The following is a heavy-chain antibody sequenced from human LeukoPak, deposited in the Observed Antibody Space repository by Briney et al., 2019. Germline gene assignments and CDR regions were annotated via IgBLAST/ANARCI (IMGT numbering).Heavy chain of an antibody. CDR2: IYSGGST. J-gene: IGHJ5*02. D-gene: IGHD3-16*02. Sequence: GGSLRHSCAASEFTVSSNYMSWVRQAPGKGLEWVSLIYSGGSTYYAESVKGRFTISRDNSKNTLYLQMNSLRAEDTAVYYCARDYPSFDPWGQGTLVTVSS. CDR3: ARDYPSFDP. CDR1: EFTVSSNY. V-gene: IGHV3-66*01.